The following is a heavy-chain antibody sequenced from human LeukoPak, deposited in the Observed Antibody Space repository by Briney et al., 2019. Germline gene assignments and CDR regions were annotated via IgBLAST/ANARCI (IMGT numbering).Heavy chain of an antibody. CDR1: GYTFTHHG. D-gene: IGHD6-19*01. CDR2: ISCYNGDT. V-gene: IGHV1-18*01. CDR3: MRDPTNTSGRYAYFDY. J-gene: IGHJ4*02. Sequence: ASVKVSCKASGYTFTHHGISWVRPAPGQGLEWMGWISCYNGDTNYAQKSQGRVTMSTDTSTSTAYLELTGLRSDDTAVYYCMRDPTNTSGRYAYFDYWGQGTLVTVSS.